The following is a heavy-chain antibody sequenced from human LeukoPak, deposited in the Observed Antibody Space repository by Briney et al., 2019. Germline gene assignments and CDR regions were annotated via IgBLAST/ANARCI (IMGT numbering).Heavy chain of an antibody. CDR1: GFIVSSLA. Sequence: GGSLRLSCTASGFIVSSLAMHWGRQAPGKGVEGVAGISGSGEATSYADSVRGRFTVSRDNSKNKLYLQMSSLRAEDTALYFCARVLSIGFHYDYWGPGTLVTVSS. CDR2: ISGSGEAT. J-gene: IGHJ4*02. D-gene: IGHD3-22*01. CDR3: ARVLSIGFHYDY. V-gene: IGHV3-23*01.